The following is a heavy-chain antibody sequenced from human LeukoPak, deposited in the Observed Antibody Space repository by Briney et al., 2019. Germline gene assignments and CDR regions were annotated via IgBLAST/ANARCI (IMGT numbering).Heavy chain of an antibody. D-gene: IGHD2-2*01. CDR1: GGSISSYY. V-gene: IGHV4-59*01. CDR2: IYYSGST. CDR3: ARHHGAYCSSTSCYYYYYGMDV. Sequence: SETLSLTCTVSGGSISSYYWSWIRQPPGKGLEWIGYIYYSGSTNYNPSLQSRVTISVDTSKNQFSLKLSSVTAADTAVYYCARHHGAYCSSTSCYYYYYGMDVWGQGTTVTVSS. J-gene: IGHJ6*02.